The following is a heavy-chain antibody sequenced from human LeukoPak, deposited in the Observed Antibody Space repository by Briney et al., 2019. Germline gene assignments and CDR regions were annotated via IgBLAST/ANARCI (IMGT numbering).Heavy chain of an antibody. D-gene: IGHD1-1*01. CDR1: GGSISSYY. CDR2: IYYSGST. CDR3: ARAGGNFDY. J-gene: IGHJ4*02. V-gene: IGHV4-59*01. Sequence: SETLSLTCTVSGGSISSYYWSWIRQPPGKGLEWIGYIYYSGSTNYNPSLKSRVTISVDTSKNQFSLKLSSVTAADTAVYYCARAGGNFDYWGQGTLVTVSP.